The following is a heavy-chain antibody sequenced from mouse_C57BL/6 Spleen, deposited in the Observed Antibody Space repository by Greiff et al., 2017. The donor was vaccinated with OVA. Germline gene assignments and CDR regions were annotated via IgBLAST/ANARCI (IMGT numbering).Heavy chain of an antibody. CDR3: ARYGLRWDW. V-gene: IGHV1-59*01. Sequence: QVQLQQPGAVLVRPGTSVTLSCKASGYTFTSYWMHWVKQRPGQGLEWIGVIDPSDSYTKYYQKFKGKATLNVETSSSTAYMQLSSLTSEYSAVYYCARYGLRWDWWGQGTTLTVSS. D-gene: IGHD4-1*01. CDR1: GYTFTSYW. J-gene: IGHJ2*01. CDR2: IDPSDSYT.